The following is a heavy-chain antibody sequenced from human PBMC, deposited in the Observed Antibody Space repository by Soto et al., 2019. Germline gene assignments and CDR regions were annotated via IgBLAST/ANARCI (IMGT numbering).Heavy chain of an antibody. J-gene: IGHJ4*02. D-gene: IGHD6-19*01. CDR2: VFHSATT. CDR1: GDSFSDYY. CDR3: ARGHYSSGWPIDH. V-gene: IGHV4-59*01. Sequence: PSETLSLTCTVSGDSFSDYYWNWIRQVPGKGLEWIGFVFHSATTSYNPSLKTRVAISDDTSKKQFSLRLTSVTAADTAIYYCARGHYSSGWPIDHWGQGTLVTVSS.